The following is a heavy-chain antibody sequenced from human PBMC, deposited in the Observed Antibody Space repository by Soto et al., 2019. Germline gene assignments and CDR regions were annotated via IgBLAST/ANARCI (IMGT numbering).Heavy chain of an antibody. V-gene: IGHV1-18*04. J-gene: IGHJ4*02. D-gene: IGHD1-26*01. CDR1: GYISTIYG. CDR3: ARVGGSYYFDY. CDR2: ISAYNGNI. Sequence: ASVKVSCKASGYISTIYGISGVRQAPGQGLEWMGWISAYNGNINYAQKLQGRVTMTTDTSTSTAYMELRSLRSDDTAVYYCARVGGSYYFDYWSQGTLVTVSS.